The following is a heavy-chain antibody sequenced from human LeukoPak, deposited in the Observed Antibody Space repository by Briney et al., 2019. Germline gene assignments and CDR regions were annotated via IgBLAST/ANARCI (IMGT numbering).Heavy chain of an antibody. CDR1: GGSISSYY. J-gene: IGHJ5*02. Sequence: SGTLSLTCTVSGGSISSYYWSWIRQPPGKGLQWIGYIYYSGSTNYNPSLKSRVTLSVDTSKNQFSLKLSSVTAADTAVYYCARFVVVPAAILGYWFDPWGQGTLVTVSS. D-gene: IGHD2-2*01. CDR2: IYYSGST. V-gene: IGHV4-59*01. CDR3: ARFVVVPAAILGYWFDP.